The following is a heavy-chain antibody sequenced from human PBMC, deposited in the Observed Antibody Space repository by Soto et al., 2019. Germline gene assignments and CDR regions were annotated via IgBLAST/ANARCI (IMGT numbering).Heavy chain of an antibody. V-gene: IGHV4-34*02. Sequence: VHLLQWGQTVKSSETLSLTCTVYGGSFINYYWTWIRQPPGKGLEWIGEINHSGSTYYNPSLESRVTISADTSKNQFSLKLTSVTAADTAVYYCASSHYYGSENYYRSFDYWGRGTLVTVSS. CDR3: ASSHYYGSENYYRSFDY. D-gene: IGHD3-10*01. CDR1: GGSFINYY. CDR2: INHSGST. J-gene: IGHJ4*02.